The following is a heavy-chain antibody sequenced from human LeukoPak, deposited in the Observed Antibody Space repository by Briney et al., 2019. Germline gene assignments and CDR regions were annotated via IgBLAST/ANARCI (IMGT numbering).Heavy chain of an antibody. CDR2: IYSSGST. V-gene: IGHV3-66*01. CDR1: GFSVSNTY. CDR3: ARGPIFDYDSSGYYPFDY. D-gene: IGHD3-22*01. J-gene: IGHJ4*02. Sequence: GGSLRLSCAASGFSVSNTYMSWVRQAPGKGLEWVSVIYSSGSTYYADSVKGRFTISRDNSKNTLYLQMNSLRAEDTAVYYCARGPIFDYDSSGYYPFDYWGQGTLVTVSS.